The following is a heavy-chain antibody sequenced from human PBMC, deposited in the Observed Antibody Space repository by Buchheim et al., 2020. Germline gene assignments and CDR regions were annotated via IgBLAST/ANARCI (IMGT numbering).Heavy chain of an antibody. CDR3: ANFYDSTGYYKAPFDY. D-gene: IGHD3-22*01. CDR1: GFTFSSYS. Sequence: EVQLVESGGGLVQPGGSLRLSCAASGFTFSSYSMNWVRQAPGKGLEWVSTISGSASGTYYADSVKGRFTISRDNSKNTVYLQMNSLRAEDTAVYYCANFYDSTGYYKAPFDYWGPGTL. J-gene: IGHJ4*02. V-gene: IGHV3-23*04. CDR2: ISGSASGT.